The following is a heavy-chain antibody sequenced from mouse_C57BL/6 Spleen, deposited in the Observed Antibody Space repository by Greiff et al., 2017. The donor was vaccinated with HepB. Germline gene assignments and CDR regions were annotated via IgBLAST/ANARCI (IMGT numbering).Heavy chain of an antibody. CDR3: ARWAVVAYYFDC. D-gene: IGHD1-1*01. Sequence: VHLVESGAELVKPGASVKISCKASGYAFSSYWMNWVKQRPGKGLEWIGQIYPGDGDTNYNGKFKGKATLTADKSSSTAYVQLSSLTSEDSAVYFCARWAVVAYYFDCWGQGTTLTVSS. CDR1: GYAFSSYW. J-gene: IGHJ2*01. CDR2: IYPGDGDT. V-gene: IGHV1-80*01.